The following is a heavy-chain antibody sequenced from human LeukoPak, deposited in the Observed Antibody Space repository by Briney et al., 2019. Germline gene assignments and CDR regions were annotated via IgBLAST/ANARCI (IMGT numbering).Heavy chain of an antibody. J-gene: IGHJ6*03. D-gene: IGHD3-9*01. Sequence: GGSLRLSCAASGFTFSDYFMSWIRQAPGKGLEWISYISRGGTSMYYADSVKGRFTISRDNAKNSLYLQMNSLRAEDTAVYYCARGVRDILSGYYTDYYFYYMDVWGKGTTVTVSS. CDR3: ARGVRDILSGYYTDYYFYYMDV. CDR2: ISRGGTSM. V-gene: IGHV3-11*04. CDR1: GFTFSDYF.